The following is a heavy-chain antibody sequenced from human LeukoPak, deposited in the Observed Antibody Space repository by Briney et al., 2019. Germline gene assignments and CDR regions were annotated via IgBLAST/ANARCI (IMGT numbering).Heavy chain of an antibody. J-gene: IGHJ4*01. CDR1: GFTFSIYA. D-gene: IGHD3-16*01. CDR2: ISGSGVST. CDR3: AKGLKTLGDY. V-gene: IGHV3-23*01. Sequence: GGSLRLSCAASGFTFSIYAMSWVRQAPGKRLEWVSAISGSGVSTYYADSVKGRFTISRDNSKNTLYLQMNSLRVEDTAVYYCAKGLKTLGDYWGQGTLVTVSS.